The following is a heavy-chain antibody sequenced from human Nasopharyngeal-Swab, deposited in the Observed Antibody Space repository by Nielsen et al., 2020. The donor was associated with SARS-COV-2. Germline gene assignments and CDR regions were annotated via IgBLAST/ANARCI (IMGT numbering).Heavy chain of an antibody. CDR1: GFTFNSHG. D-gene: IGHD3-16*01. J-gene: IGHJ4*02. V-gene: IGHV3-30*03. CDR2: ISFDGSKK. Sequence: GESLKISCAASGFTFNSHGMHWVRQAPGKGLEWVAVISFDGSKKYYADSVKGRFTISRDSSKNTLYLQMNSLRAEDTAVYYCARGALGRGSHFDYWGQGTLVTVSS. CDR3: ARGALGRGSHFDY.